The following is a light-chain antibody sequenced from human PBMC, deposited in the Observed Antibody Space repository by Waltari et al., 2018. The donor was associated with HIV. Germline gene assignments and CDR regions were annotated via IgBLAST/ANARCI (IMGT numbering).Light chain of an antibody. Sequence: EIVLTQSPGTLSLSPGARAILSCRASQSVGSIYLNWYQQKPGQAPSVLIYGASSRATGIPDRFSGSGSGTDFSLTISRLEPEDFAVYYCQQSGSSITFGQGTRLEIK. CDR2: GAS. CDR1: QSVGSIY. V-gene: IGKV3-20*01. CDR3: QQSGSSIT. J-gene: IGKJ5*01.